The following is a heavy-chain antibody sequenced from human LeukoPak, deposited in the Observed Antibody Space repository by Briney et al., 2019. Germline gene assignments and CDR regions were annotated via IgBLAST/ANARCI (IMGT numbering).Heavy chain of an antibody. CDR2: IIPIFGTA. Sequence: VASVEVSCKASGGTFSSYAISWVRQAPGQGLEWMGGIIPIFGTANYAQKFQGRVTITADESTSTAYMELSSLRSEDTAVYYCARDGRGRVSSRYWGQGTLVTVSS. CDR3: ARDGRGRVSSRY. V-gene: IGHV1-69*13. CDR1: GGTFSSYA. J-gene: IGHJ4*02. D-gene: IGHD3-16*01.